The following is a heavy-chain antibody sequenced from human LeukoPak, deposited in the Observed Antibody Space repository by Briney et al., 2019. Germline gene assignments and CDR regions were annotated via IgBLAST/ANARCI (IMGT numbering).Heavy chain of an antibody. CDR3: ARDMTSRIMITFGGVINYYGMDV. Sequence: ASVKVSCKTSGYTFTGYYIHWVRQAPGQGLEWMGWINPKSGGTNYAQKFQDGVTMTRDMSISTVYLELSRLKSDDTAVYFCARDMTSRIMITFGGVINYYGMDVWGQGTTVTVSS. CDR1: GYTFTGYY. V-gene: IGHV1-2*02. CDR2: INPKSGGT. J-gene: IGHJ6*02. D-gene: IGHD3-16*02.